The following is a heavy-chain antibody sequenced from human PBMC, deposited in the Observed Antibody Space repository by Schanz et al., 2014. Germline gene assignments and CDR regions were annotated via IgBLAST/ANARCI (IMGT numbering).Heavy chain of an antibody. CDR1: GFNFSDYA. J-gene: IGHJ4*02. Sequence: VQLVESGGGLVPPGGSLRLSCAASGFNFSDYAMCWVRQAPGKGLEWVSAISGGGGTTYYADSVKGRFTISRDNTKNSLYLQMNSLRAEDTAVYHCVSSGSYSSYAFWGQGTLVTVSS. CDR3: VSSGSYSSYAF. CDR2: ISGGGGTT. V-gene: IGHV3-23*04. D-gene: IGHD3-10*01.